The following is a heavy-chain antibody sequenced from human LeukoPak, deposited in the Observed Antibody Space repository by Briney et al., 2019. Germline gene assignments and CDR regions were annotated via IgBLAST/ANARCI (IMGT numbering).Heavy chain of an antibody. V-gene: IGHV1-3*01. Sequence: GASVKVSCKASGYTFTSYAMHWVRQAPGQRLEWMGWINAGNGNTKYSQKFQGRVTITRDTSASTAYMELSSLRSEDTAVYYCAREVAGYYGSGSVISWGYWGQGTLVTVSS. CDR2: INAGNGNT. J-gene: IGHJ4*02. CDR3: AREVAGYYGSGSVISWGY. D-gene: IGHD3-10*01. CDR1: GYTFTSYA.